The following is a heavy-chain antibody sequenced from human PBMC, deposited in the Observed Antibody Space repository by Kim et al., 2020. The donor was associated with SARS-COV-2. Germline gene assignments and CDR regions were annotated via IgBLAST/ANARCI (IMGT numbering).Heavy chain of an antibody. CDR3: ARDSGITRVGWFDP. D-gene: IGHD2-2*01. CDR2: IYYSGST. J-gene: IGHJ5*02. V-gene: IGHV4-39*07. CDR1: GGSISSSSYY. Sequence: SETLSLTCTVSGGSISSSSYYWGWIRQPPGKGLEWIGSIYYSGSTYYNPSLKSRVTISVDTSKNQFSLKLSSVTAADTAVYYCARDSGITRVGWFDPWGQGTLVTVSS.